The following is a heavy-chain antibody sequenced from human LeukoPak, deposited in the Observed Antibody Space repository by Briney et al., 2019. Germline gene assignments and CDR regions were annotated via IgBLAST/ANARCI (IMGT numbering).Heavy chain of an antibody. Sequence: GGSLRLSCAASRFTFSSYWMSWVRQAPGKGLEWVANIKQDGSEKYYVDSVKGRFTISRDNAKNSLYLQMNSLRAEDTAVYYCARDVSGYYYYYMDVWGKGTTVTVSS. V-gene: IGHV3-7*01. CDR3: ARDVSGYYYYYMDV. J-gene: IGHJ6*03. D-gene: IGHD3-3*01. CDR1: RFTFSSYW. CDR2: IKQDGSEK.